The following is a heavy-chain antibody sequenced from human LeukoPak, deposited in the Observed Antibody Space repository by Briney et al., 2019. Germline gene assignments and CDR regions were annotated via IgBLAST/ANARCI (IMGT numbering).Heavy chain of an antibody. CDR2: INHSGST. J-gene: IGHJ5*02. CDR3: ARGEGGWFDP. V-gene: IGHV4-34*01. CDR1: GESFSGYY. D-gene: IGHD3-16*01. Sequence: SETLSLTCAVHGESFSGYYWSWIRQPPGKGLEWIGEINHSGSTNYNPSLKSRVTISVDTSKNQFSLKLSSVTAADTAVYYCARGEGGWFDPWGQGTLVTVSS.